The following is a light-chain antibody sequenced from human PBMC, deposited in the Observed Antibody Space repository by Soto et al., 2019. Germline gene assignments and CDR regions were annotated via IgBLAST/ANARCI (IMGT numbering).Light chain of an antibody. CDR2: KAS. V-gene: IGKV1-5*03. Sequence: DVQMTQSPSTLSASVGDRVTITCRASHSISSYLTWYQQKPGKAPKLLIYKASNLESGVPSRFSGSGSGKEFTLTISSLKPDDFAAYYCQQYNSFPWTFGQGTKVDIK. CDR3: QQYNSFPWT. CDR1: HSISSY. J-gene: IGKJ1*01.